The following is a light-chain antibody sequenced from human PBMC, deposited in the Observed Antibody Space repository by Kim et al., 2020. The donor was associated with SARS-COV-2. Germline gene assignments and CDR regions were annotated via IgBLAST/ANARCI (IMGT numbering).Light chain of an antibody. CDR1: QSISSY. Sequence: SVGDRVTITCRASQSISSYLNWYQQKPGKAPKLLIYAASSLQSVVPSRFSGSGSGTDFTLTISSLQPEDFASYYCQQSYSTLPMYTFGQGTKLEI. CDR2: AAS. J-gene: IGKJ2*01. V-gene: IGKV1-39*01. CDR3: QQSYSTLPMYT.